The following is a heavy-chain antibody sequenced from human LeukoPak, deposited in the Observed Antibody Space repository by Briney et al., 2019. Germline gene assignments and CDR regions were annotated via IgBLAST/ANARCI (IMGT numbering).Heavy chain of an antibody. CDR3: ARDQGYGLGGDYGAS. D-gene: IGHD3-10*01. J-gene: IGHJ5*02. CDR2: IHRCGNK. Sequence: GGSLRLSCAASGLTASGNYMSWVRQAPGKGLEWLSAIHRCGNKYYPEYVKGRFTISRDSSKNTVFLQMDSLRAEDTAVYYCARDQGYGLGGDYGASWGQGTLVTVSS. CDR1: GLTASGNY. V-gene: IGHV3-66*01.